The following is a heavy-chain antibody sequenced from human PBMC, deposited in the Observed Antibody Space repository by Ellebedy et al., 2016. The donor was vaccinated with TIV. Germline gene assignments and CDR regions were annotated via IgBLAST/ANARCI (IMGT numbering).Heavy chain of an antibody. CDR1: GYTLTELS. J-gene: IGHJ3*02. Sequence: ASVKVSXKVSGYTLTELSMHWVRQAPGKGLEWMGGFDPEDGETIYAQKFQGRVTMTEDTSTDTAYMELSSLRSEDTAVYYCATGSNMIVVVIDAFDIWGQGTMVTVSS. D-gene: IGHD3-22*01. CDR2: FDPEDGET. CDR3: ATGSNMIVVVIDAFDI. V-gene: IGHV1-24*01.